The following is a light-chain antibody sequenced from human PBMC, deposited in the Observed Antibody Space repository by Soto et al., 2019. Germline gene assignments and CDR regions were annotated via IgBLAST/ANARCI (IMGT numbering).Light chain of an antibody. Sequence: QPVLTQSPSASASLEASVKLTCTLSSGHSSYAIAWHQQQPEKGPRYLMKLNSDGSHSKGDGIPDRFSGSSSGAERYLTISSLQSEDEADYYCQTWGTGIHVFGTGTKLTVL. V-gene: IGLV4-69*01. CDR3: QTWGTGIHV. CDR2: LNSDGSH. J-gene: IGLJ1*01. CDR1: SGHSSYA.